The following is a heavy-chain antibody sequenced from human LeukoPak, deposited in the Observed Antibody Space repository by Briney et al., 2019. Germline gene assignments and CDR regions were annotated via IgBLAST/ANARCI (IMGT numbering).Heavy chain of an antibody. CDR2: ISDSGGNT. Sequence: GGSLRLSCAASGFTFSTDSMTWVRQAPGKGLEWVSGISDSGGNTYYADSVKGRFTISRDKSKNTLDLQMNSLRAEDTAVYYCAKGTMHDYWGQGTLVTVSS. CDR1: GFTFSTDS. V-gene: IGHV3-23*01. D-gene: IGHD4/OR15-4a*01. CDR3: AKGTMHDY. J-gene: IGHJ4*02.